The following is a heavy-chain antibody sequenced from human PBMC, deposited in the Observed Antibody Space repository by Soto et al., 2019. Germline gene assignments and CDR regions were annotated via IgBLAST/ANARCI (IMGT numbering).Heavy chain of an antibody. Sequence: GESLKISCKGSGYSFTSYWIGWVRQMPGKGLEWMGIIYPGDSDTRNSPSFQGQVTISADKSISTAYLQWSSLKASDTAMYYCARHYCSSTSCYPVYYYYYGMDVWGQGTTVTVSS. V-gene: IGHV5-51*01. CDR3: ARHYCSSTSCYPVYYYYYGMDV. D-gene: IGHD2-2*01. CDR1: GYSFTSYW. J-gene: IGHJ6*02. CDR2: IYPGDSDT.